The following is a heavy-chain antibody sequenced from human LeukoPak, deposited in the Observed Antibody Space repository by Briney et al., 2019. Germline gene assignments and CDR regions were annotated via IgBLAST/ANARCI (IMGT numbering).Heavy chain of an antibody. J-gene: IGHJ4*02. V-gene: IGHV3-49*04. D-gene: IGHD3-3*01. CDR3: TSSYYDFWSGYTPLGY. CDR2: IRSKAYGGTT. Sequence: GGSLRLSCTASGFTFGDYAMSWVRQASGKGLEWVGFIRSKAYGGTTEYAASVKGRFTISRDDSKSIAYLQMNSLKTEDTAVYYCTSSYYDFWSGYTPLGYWGQGTLVTVSS. CDR1: GFTFGDYA.